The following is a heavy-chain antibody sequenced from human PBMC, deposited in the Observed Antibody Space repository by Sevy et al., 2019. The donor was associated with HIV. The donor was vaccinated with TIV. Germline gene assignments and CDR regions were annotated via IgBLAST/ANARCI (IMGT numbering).Heavy chain of an antibody. D-gene: IGHD2-2*02. CDR2: INPNSGGT. Sequence: ASVKVSCKASGYTFTGYYMHWVRQAPGQGLEWMGWINPNSGGTNYAQKFQGRVTMTRDTSISTAYMELSRLRSDDTAVYYCASALYCSSTSRYKSPDYWGQGTLVTVSS. V-gene: IGHV1-2*02. CDR1: GYTFTGYY. CDR3: ASALYCSSTSRYKSPDY. J-gene: IGHJ4*02.